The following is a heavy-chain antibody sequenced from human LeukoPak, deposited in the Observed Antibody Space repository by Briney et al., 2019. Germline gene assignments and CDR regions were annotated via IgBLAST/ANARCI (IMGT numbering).Heavy chain of an antibody. J-gene: IGHJ5*02. D-gene: IGHD2-2*01. Sequence: SVKVSCKASGGTFSSYAISWVRQAPGQGLEWMGGIIPIFGTANYAQKFQGRVTITADESTSTAYMELSSLRSEDTAVYYCARDRVPGIVVVPAAPRWFDPWGQGTLVTVSA. CDR3: ARDRVPGIVVVPAAPRWFDP. CDR1: GGTFSSYA. V-gene: IGHV1-69*13. CDR2: IIPIFGTA.